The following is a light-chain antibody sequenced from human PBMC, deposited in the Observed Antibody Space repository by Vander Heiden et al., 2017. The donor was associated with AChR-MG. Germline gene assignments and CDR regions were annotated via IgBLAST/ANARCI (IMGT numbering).Light chain of an antibody. V-gene: IGLV10-54*01. Sequence: QAGLTQPPPVSKGLRQTATLTCTGNRNNVGNQGAAWLQQHQGHPPKLLFYRNNKRPSGISERLSASRSGNTASLTITGLQPEDEADYYCLAWDSSLSAWVFGGGTKLTVL. CDR1: RNNVGNQG. CDR3: LAWDSSLSAWV. CDR2: RNN. J-gene: IGLJ3*02.